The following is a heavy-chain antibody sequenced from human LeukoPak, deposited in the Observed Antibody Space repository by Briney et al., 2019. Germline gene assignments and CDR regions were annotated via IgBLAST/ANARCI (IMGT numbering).Heavy chain of an antibody. CDR2: IYYSGST. J-gene: IGHJ4*02. V-gene: IGHV4-59*08. CDR3: ARHGSRAAAEDY. Sequence: SETLSLTCTVSGGSISSYYWSWIRQPPGKGLEWIGYIYYSGSTNYNPSLKSRVTISVDTSKNQFSLKLSSVTAADTAVYYCARHGSRAAAEDYWGQGTLVTVSS. D-gene: IGHD6-13*01. CDR1: GGSISSYY.